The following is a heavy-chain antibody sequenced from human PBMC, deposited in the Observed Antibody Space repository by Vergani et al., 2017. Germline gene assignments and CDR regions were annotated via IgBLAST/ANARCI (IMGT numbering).Heavy chain of an antibody. Sequence: QVQLVQSGAEVKKPGASVKVSCKASEYTFTDYYIHWVRQAPGQGLEWMGWINPNSGGTNYAQKFQGRVTMTRDTSISTAYMELSRLRSDDTAVYYCARDGYNSPYYYYYGMDVWGQGTTVTVSS. D-gene: IGHD5-24*01. J-gene: IGHJ6*02. CDR3: ARDGYNSPYYYYYGMDV. V-gene: IGHV1-2*02. CDR2: INPNSGGT. CDR1: EYTFTDYY.